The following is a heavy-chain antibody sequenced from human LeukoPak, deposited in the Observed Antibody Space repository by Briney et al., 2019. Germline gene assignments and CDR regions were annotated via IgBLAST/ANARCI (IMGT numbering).Heavy chain of an antibody. D-gene: IGHD3-10*01. Sequence: GGSLRLSCAASGFTFSSYGMHWVRQAPGKGLEWVAFIRYDGSNKYYADSVKGRFTISRDNSKNTLYLQMNSLRAEDTAVYYXXXXXXXXXXYGHRFKYYFDYWGQGTLVTVSS. J-gene: IGHJ4*02. CDR3: XXXXXXXXXYGHRFKYYFDY. V-gene: IGHV3-30*02. CDR1: GFTFSSYG. CDR2: IRYDGSNK.